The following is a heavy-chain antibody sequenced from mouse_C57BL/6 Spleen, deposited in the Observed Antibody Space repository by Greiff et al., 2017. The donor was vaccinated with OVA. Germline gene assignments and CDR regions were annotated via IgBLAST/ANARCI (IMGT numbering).Heavy chain of an antibody. V-gene: IGHV1-66*01. CDR1: GYSFTSYY. Sequence: VQLQESGPELVKPGASVKISCKASGYSFTSYYIHWVKQRPGQGLEWIGWIYPGSGNTKYNEKFKGKATLTADTSSSTAYMQLSSLTSEDSAVYYCAQSPPEFAYWGQGTLVTVSA. CDR2: IYPGSGNT. CDR3: AQSPPEFAY. J-gene: IGHJ3*01.